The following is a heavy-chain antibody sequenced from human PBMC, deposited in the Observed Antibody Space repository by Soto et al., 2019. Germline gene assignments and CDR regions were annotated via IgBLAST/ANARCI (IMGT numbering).Heavy chain of an antibody. V-gene: IGHV4-61*01. CDR1: GGSVRSTKYY. CDR2: IDHSGST. CDR3: ARDQTELTTDPHGWFDP. Sequence: PSETLSLTCTVSGGSVRSTKYYWSWIRQLPGKGLEWIGYIDHSGSTNYNPSLKSRVTILVDMSKNQFSLKVRSVTAADTAVYYCARDQTELTTDPHGWFDPWGQGTLVTVSS. J-gene: IGHJ5*02. D-gene: IGHD1-26*01.